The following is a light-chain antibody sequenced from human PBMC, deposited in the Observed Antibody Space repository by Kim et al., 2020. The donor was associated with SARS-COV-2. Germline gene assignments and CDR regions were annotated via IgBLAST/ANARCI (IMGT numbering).Light chain of an antibody. V-gene: IGKV3-20*01. CDR3: KLYGTSPLT. Sequence: EIVLTQSPGTLSLSPGERATLSCRASQSVSSSYLAWYQQKPGQAPRLLIYGASSRATGIPDRFSGGGSGTDFTLTISRLEPEDFAVYYCKLYGTSPLTFGGGTKVDIK. CDR2: GAS. CDR1: QSVSSSY. J-gene: IGKJ4*01.